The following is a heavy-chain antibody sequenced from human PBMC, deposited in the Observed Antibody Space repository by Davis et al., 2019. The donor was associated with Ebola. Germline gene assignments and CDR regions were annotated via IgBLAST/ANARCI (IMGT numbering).Heavy chain of an antibody. CDR1: GGSFSGYY. D-gene: IGHD6-6*01. J-gene: IGHJ4*02. Sequence: MPSETLSLTCAVYGGSFSGYYWSWIRQPPGKGLEWIGEINHSGSTNYNPSLKSRVTISVDTSKNQFSRKLSSVTAADTAVYYCARGRGTILYSSSSKNDYWGQGTLVTVSS. CDR2: INHSGST. V-gene: IGHV4-34*01. CDR3: ARGRGTILYSSSSKNDY.